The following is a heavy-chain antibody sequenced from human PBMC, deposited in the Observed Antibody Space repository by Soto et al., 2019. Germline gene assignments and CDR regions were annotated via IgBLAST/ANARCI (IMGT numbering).Heavy chain of an antibody. D-gene: IGHD4-4*01. CDR3: ARPLTSMTTVTPSGDFDY. J-gene: IGHJ4*02. Sequence: SETLSLTCAVYGGSFSGYYWSWIRQPPGKGLEWIGEINHSGSTNYNPSLKSRVTISVDTSKNQFSLKLSSVTAADTAVYYCARPLTSMTTVTPSGDFDYWGQGTLVTVSS. CDR2: INHSGST. CDR1: GGSFSGYY. V-gene: IGHV4-34*01.